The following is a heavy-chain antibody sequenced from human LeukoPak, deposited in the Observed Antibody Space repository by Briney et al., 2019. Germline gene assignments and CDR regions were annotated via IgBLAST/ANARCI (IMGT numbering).Heavy chain of an antibody. V-gene: IGHV1-18*01. J-gene: IGHJ4*02. D-gene: IGHD2-15*01. CDR3: ARAFGCSGGSCYADY. CDR1: GYTFTSYG. CDR2: ISAYNGST. Sequence: GASVKVSCKASGYTFTSYGISWVRQAPGQGLEWMGWISAYNGSTNYAQKLQGRVTMTTDTSTSTAYMELRSLRSDDTAVYYCARAFGCSGGSCYADYWGQGTLVTVSS.